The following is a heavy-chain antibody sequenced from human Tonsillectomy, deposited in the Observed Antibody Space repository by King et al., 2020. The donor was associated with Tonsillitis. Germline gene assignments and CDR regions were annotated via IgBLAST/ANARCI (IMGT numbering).Heavy chain of an antibody. D-gene: IGHD1-20*01. J-gene: IGHJ3*02. CDR2: IYPGDSDT. V-gene: IGHV5-51*01. CDR3: ARQITGTFDAFDI. CDR1: VYSFNSNW. Sequence: QLVQSGADVKKAGESMKISCKGSVYSFNSNWIAWVRQMPWKSLEWLGIIYPGDSDTRYSPSFQGQVTISVDNSISTSYLQWSSLKASDTAMYYCARQITGTFDAFDIWGQGTRVTVSS.